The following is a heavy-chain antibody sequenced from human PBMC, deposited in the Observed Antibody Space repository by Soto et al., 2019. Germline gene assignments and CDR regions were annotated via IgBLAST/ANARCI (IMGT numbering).Heavy chain of an antibody. V-gene: IGHV3-30*18. D-gene: IGHD5-12*01. Sequence: QVQLVESGGGVVQPGRSLRLSCAASGFTFSSYDMHWVRQAPGKGLEWVAVISYDGSNKYYADSVKGRFTISRDNSKNTLYLQMNSLRAEDTAVYYCAQEYRGYDHFDYWGQGTLVTVSS. CDR3: AQEYRGYDHFDY. J-gene: IGHJ4*02. CDR2: ISYDGSNK. CDR1: GFTFSSYD.